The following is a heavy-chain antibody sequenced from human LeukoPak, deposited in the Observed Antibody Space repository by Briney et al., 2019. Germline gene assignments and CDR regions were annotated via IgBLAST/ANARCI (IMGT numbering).Heavy chain of an antibody. Sequence: SETLSLTCAVYGGSLSGYYWSWIRQPPGKGLEWIGEINHSGSTNYNPSLKSRVTISVDTSKNQFSLKLSSVTAADTAVYYCARGLRVLLWFGELLGYNWFDPWGQGTLVTVSS. CDR1: GGSLSGYY. CDR2: INHSGST. V-gene: IGHV4-34*01. CDR3: ARGLRVLLWFGELLGYNWFDP. J-gene: IGHJ5*02. D-gene: IGHD3-10*01.